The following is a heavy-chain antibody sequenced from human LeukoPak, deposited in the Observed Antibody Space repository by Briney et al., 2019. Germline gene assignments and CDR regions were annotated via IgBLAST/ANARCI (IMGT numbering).Heavy chain of an antibody. CDR3: ARGLRLGPFDY. CDR2: INPSGGST. J-gene: IGHJ4*02. Sequence: ASVTVSCTASGYTFTSYYMHWVRQAPGQGLEWMGIINPSGGSTSYAQKFQGRITMTRDTSTSTVYMELSSLRSEDTAVYYCARGLRLGPFDYWGQGTLVTVSS. CDR1: GYTFTSYY. D-gene: IGHD4-17*01. V-gene: IGHV1-46*01.